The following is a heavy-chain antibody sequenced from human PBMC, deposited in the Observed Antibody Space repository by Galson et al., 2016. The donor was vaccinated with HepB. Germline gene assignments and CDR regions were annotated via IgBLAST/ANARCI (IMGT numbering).Heavy chain of an antibody. D-gene: IGHD5-18*01. CDR3: AKDHGYSYGYLAY. CDR1: GFTFSSYG. Sequence: SLRLSCAASGFTFSSYGMHWVRQAPGTGLEWVAVISYDGSNKYYADSVKGRFTISRENSKKTLYLQMNSLRAEDTAVYYCAKDHGYSYGYLAYWGQGTLVTVSS. J-gene: IGHJ4*02. V-gene: IGHV3-30*18. CDR2: ISYDGSNK.